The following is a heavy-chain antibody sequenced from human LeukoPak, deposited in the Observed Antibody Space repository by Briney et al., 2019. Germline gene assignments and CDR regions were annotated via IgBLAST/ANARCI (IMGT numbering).Heavy chain of an antibody. CDR1: GFTFSSYS. CDR2: ISTSSGTI. V-gene: IGHV3-48*01. CDR3: AKGSPKSLDY. J-gene: IGHJ4*02. Sequence: GGSLRLSCAASGFTFSSYSMTWVRQAPGKGLEWVSYISTSSGTIYYADSVKGRFTISRDNSKNTLYLQMNSLRAEDTAVYYCAKGSPKSLDYWGQGTLVTVSS.